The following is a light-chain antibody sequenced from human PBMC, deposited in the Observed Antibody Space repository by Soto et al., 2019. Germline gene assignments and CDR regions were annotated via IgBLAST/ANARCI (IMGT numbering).Light chain of an antibody. CDR3: QQYGSSPIT. CDR2: GSS. CDR1: QSASSRF. J-gene: IGKJ5*01. V-gene: IGKV3-20*01. Sequence: EIVLTQSPGTLSLSPGERATLTCRASQSASSRFLAWYQQKPGQAPRLLIYGSSSRATGIPARFSGSGSGTDFTLTISRLEPEDFAVYFCQQYGSSPITFGQGTRLEIK.